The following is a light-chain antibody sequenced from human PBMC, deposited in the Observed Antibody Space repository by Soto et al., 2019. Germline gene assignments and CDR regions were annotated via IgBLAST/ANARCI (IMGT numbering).Light chain of an antibody. V-gene: IGKV1-17*01. Sequence: IQLTQSPSSLSASVGDRVTITCRASQGINSYLAWFQQKPGKVPKRLIYAASNLESGVPSRFSGSGSGTEFTLTINSLQPEDFATYYCLQYSGYVPTFGGGTKVDI. J-gene: IGKJ4*01. CDR1: QGINSY. CDR3: LQYSGYVPT. CDR2: AAS.